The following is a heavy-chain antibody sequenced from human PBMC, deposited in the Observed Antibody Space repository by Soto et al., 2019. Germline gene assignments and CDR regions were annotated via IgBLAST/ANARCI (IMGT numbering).Heavy chain of an antibody. J-gene: IGHJ5*02. Sequence: EVQLLESGGGLVQPGGSLRLSCTASGFTLTSYAINWVRQAPGKGLEWVSATTGGAGLTYYADSVKGRFSVSSDNPGNTLYLQLNRLRPEDTAVYYCARVDRGSVARPTRLDPWGQGTLVTVSS. CDR1: GFTLTSYA. CDR3: ARVDRGSVARPTRLDP. CDR2: TTGGAGLT. D-gene: IGHD2-21*01. V-gene: IGHV3-23*01.